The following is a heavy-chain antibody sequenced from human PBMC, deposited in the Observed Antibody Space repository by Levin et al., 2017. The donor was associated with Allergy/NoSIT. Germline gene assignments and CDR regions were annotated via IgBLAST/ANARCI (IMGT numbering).Heavy chain of an antibody. V-gene: IGHV4-4*07. D-gene: IGHD3-16*01. Sequence: SSETLSLTCTVSGDSIRNYYWSWIRQPAGKGLEWIGRIYTSGTTHYNPSLKSRVTISLDTSKNQFSLKLTSVTAADTAVYYCARDRGAGGGTYLWGRGTLVTVSS. J-gene: IGHJ2*01. CDR1: GDSIRNYY. CDR2: IYTSGTT. CDR3: ARDRGAGGGTYL.